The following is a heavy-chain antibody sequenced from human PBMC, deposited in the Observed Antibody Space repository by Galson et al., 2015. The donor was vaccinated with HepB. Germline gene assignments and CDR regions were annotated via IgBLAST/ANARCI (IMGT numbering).Heavy chain of an antibody. CDR1: GYTLTGLA. J-gene: IGHJ3*02. CDR2: IDPDDGET. CDR3: ATGLPDVYFGYAFDI. V-gene: IGHV1-24*01. D-gene: IGHD2-8*01. Sequence: SVKVSCKVSGYTLTGLAMHWVRQAPGQGLEWMGWIDPDDGETIYAQKFQGRVTMTEDTSTNTAYMELSSLRAEDTAVYYCATGLPDVYFGYAFDIWGQGTMVTVSS.